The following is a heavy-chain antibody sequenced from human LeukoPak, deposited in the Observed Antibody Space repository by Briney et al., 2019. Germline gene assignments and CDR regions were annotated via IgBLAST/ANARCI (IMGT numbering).Heavy chain of an antibody. CDR3: ARTTANFLRFRGVIITNRNWFDP. CDR1: GYTFTSYD. D-gene: IGHD3-10*01. J-gene: IGHJ5*02. Sequence: GASVKVSCKASGYTFTSYDISWVRQATGQGLEWMGWMNPNSGNTGYAQKFQGRVTITRNTSISTAYMELSSLRSEDTAVYYCARTTANFLRFRGVIITNRNWFDPWGQGTLVTVSS. V-gene: IGHV1-8*03. CDR2: MNPNSGNT.